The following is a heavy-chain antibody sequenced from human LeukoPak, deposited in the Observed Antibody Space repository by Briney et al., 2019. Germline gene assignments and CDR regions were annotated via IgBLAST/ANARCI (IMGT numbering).Heavy chain of an antibody. V-gene: IGHV7-4-1*02. CDR2: INTNTGSA. J-gene: IGHJ6*03. CDR3: AREGYSSRWQLYYYYYMDV. D-gene: IGHD6-13*01. CDR1: AYTFTTYA. Sequence: ASVNVSSRASAYTFTTYAMNWVRHAPGQGLDWMGLINTNTGSATYTQGFSGRLVFSLDTSVSTAYLQISSLKAEDTAVYYCAREGYSSRWQLYYYYYMDVWGKGTTVTVSS.